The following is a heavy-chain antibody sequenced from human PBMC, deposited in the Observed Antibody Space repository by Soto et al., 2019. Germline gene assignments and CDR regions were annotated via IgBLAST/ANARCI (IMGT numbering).Heavy chain of an antibody. CDR2: IYPGDSDT. CDR1: GYSXTSYW. D-gene: IGHD3-3*01. V-gene: IGHV5-51*01. CDR3: ARQASTIFGVVKDYYYYYGMDV. Sequence: PGESLKISCKGSGYSXTSYWIGWVRQMPGKGLXXXXIIYPGDSDTRSSPSFQGPVTISADKSISTAYLQWSSLKASDTAMYYCARQASTIFGVVKDYYYYYGMDVWGQGTTVTVSS. J-gene: IGHJ6*02.